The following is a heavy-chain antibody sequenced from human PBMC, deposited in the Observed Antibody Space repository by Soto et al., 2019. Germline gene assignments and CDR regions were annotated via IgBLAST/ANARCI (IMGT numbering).Heavy chain of an antibody. V-gene: IGHV4-31*03. D-gene: IGHD3-10*01. CDR3: ARDSGVIISPNYSSYTMDV. Sequence: PSETLSLTCYISGGSISNGGYYWSWIRQYPGEGLEWIGYIDYRGSTWYNPSLRSRVTMSVDTSKNQFSLKLSSVTAADTAVYYCARDSGVIISPNYSSYTMDVWGQGTTVTVSS. J-gene: IGHJ6*02. CDR1: GGSISNGGYY. CDR2: IDYRGST.